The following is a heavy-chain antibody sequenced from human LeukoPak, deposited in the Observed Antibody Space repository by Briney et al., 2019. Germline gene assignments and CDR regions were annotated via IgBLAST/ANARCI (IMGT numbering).Heavy chain of an antibody. Sequence: GSLRLSCAASGFTFSDYNMNWVRQAPGKGLVWVSRINGDGSTTSYADSVKGGFTISRDNAKNTLYLQMNSLRAEDTAVYYCATGNYYDSRGYYTFGHWGQGTLVTVSS. CDR2: INGDGSTT. CDR1: GFTFSDYN. CDR3: ATGNYYDSRGYYTFGH. J-gene: IGHJ1*01. V-gene: IGHV3-74*01. D-gene: IGHD3-22*01.